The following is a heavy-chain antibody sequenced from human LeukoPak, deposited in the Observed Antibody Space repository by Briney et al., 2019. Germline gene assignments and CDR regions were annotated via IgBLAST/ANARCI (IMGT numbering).Heavy chain of an antibody. D-gene: IGHD3-10*01. V-gene: IGHV3-20*01. CDR2: ISWNGGST. J-gene: IGHJ5*02. CDR1: GFTFDDYG. Sequence: PGGSLRLSCAASGFTFDDYGMSWVRQAPGKGLEWVSGISWNGGSTGYADSVKGRFTISRDNAKNSLYLQMNSLRAEDTALYHCARADSYYYGSGGFDPWGQGTLVTVSS. CDR3: ARADSYYYGSGGFDP.